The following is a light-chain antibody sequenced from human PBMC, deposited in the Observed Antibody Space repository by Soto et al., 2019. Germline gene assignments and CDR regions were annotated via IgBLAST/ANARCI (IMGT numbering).Light chain of an antibody. J-gene: IGKJ4*01. CDR2: DAS. V-gene: IGKV3-11*01. CDR1: QSVSSV. CDR3: QQRSNCPLT. Sequence: EIVLTQSPATLSLSPGERATLSCRASQSVSSVLAWYQQKPGQAPRLLIYDASNRATGIPARFSGSGSGTDFTLTISSLEPEDFAVYYCQQRSNCPLTFGGGTKVEIK.